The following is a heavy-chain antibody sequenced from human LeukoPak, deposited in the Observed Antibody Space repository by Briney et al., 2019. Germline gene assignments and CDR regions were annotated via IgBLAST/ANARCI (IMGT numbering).Heavy chain of an antibody. D-gene: IGHD2-15*01. CDR1: GGSISSSNW. V-gene: IGHV4-4*02. CDR2: IYHSGST. CDR3: ARGKGSGGSLAYFDY. Sequence: SGTLSLTCAVSGGSISSSNWWSWVRQPPGKGLEWIGEIYHSGSTNYNPSLKSRVTISVDKSKNQFSLKLSSVTAADTAVYYRARGKGSGGSLAYFDYWGQGTLVTVSS. J-gene: IGHJ4*02.